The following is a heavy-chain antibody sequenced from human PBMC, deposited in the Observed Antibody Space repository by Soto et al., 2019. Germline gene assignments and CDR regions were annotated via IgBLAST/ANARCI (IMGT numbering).Heavy chain of an antibody. V-gene: IGHV4-39*01. CDR3: AITDIGGRMGGSCYSRCSYFDY. D-gene: IGHD2-15*01. J-gene: IGHJ4*02. Sequence: SETLSLTCTVSGGSISSSSYYWGWIRQPPGKGLEWIGSIYYSGSTYYNPSLKSRVTISVDTSKNQFSLKLSSVTAADTAVYYCAITDIGGRMGGSCYSRCSYFDYWGQGTLVTVSS. CDR2: IYYSGST. CDR1: GGSISSSSYY.